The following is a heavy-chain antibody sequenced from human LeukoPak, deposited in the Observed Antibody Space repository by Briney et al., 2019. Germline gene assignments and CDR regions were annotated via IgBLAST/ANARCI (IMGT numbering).Heavy chain of an antibody. Sequence: GGSLRLSCAASGFTFSNAWMSWVRQAPGKGLEWVGRIKSKTDGGTTDYAAPVKGRFTISRDDSKNTLYLQMNSLKTEDTAVYYCTTGGYSYGSASFDNWGQGTLVTVSS. CDR3: TTGGYSYGSASFDN. J-gene: IGHJ4*02. D-gene: IGHD5-18*01. CDR2: IKSKTDGGTT. V-gene: IGHV3-15*01. CDR1: GFTFSNAW.